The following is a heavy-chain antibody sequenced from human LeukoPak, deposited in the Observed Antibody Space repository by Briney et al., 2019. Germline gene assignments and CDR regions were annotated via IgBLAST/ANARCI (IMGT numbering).Heavy chain of an antibody. V-gene: IGHV4-38-2*02. Sequence: EPSETLSLTCTVSGYSISSGYYWGWIRQPPGKGLEWIGNIYHSGSTYYNPSLKSRVTISVDTSKNQFSLKLSSVTAADTAVYYCARIGDYGDYVSGVQVFDYWGQGTLVTVSS. CDR2: IYHSGST. CDR1: GYSISSGYY. J-gene: IGHJ4*02. D-gene: IGHD4-17*01. CDR3: ARIGDYGDYVSGVQVFDY.